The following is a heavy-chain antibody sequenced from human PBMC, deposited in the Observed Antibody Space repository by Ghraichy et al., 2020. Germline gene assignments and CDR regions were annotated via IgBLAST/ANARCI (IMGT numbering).Heavy chain of an antibody. CDR3: ARDLVWGSSSST. V-gene: IGHV1-69*04. D-gene: IGHD6-6*01. Sequence: SVKVSCKASGGTFSSYAISWVRQAPGQGLEWMGRIIPILGIANYAQKFQGRVTITADKSTSTAYMELSSLRSEDTAVYYCARDLVWGSSSSTWGQGTLVTVSS. CDR2: IIPILGIA. J-gene: IGHJ5*02. CDR1: GGTFSSYA.